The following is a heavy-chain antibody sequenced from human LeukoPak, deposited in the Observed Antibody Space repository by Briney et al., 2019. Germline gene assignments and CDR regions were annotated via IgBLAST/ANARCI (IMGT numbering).Heavy chain of an antibody. CDR2: IYHSGST. V-gene: IGHV4-30-2*01. Sequence: SQTLSLTCAVSGGSISSRGYSWSWIRQPPGKGLEWFGYIYHSGSTYYTPSLKSRVTISVDRSKNQFSLKLSSVTAADTAVYYCARVSSLYGSGSYSPSFDYWGQGTLVTVSS. CDR3: ARVSSLYGSGSYSPSFDY. D-gene: IGHD3-10*01. J-gene: IGHJ4*02. CDR1: GGSISSRGYS.